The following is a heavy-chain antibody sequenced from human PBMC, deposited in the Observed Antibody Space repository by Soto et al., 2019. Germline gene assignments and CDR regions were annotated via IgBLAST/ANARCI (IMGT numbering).Heavy chain of an antibody. CDR1: GFTFSSYA. D-gene: IGHD3-10*01. CDR2: ISGSGGST. Sequence: EVQLLESGGGLVQPGGSLRLSCAASGFTFSSYAMSWVRQAPGKGLEWVSAISGSGGSTYYADSVKGRFTISRDNSKNTLYLQMNSLRGEDTAVYYCAKGQMMVRGVMNHYYYGMDVWGQGTTVTVSS. CDR3: AKGQMMVRGVMNHYYYGMDV. V-gene: IGHV3-23*01. J-gene: IGHJ6*02.